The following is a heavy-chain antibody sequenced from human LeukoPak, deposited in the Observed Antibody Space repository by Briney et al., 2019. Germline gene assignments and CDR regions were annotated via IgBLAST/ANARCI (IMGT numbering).Heavy chain of an antibody. J-gene: IGHJ3*02. V-gene: IGHV3-30*04. D-gene: IGHD2-2*03. CDR3: ARNPDGYCSSTSCNDAFDI. CDR2: KTYDRSNK. CDR1: GITFSSYT. Sequence: PGRPLRLSCAASGITFSSYTMHWVRQAPGKGLEWVAVKTYDRSNKYYADSVKSRFTISRDNSKNTLYLQMNNLRAEATAVYYCARNPDGYCSSTSCNDAFDIWGQGTMVTVSS.